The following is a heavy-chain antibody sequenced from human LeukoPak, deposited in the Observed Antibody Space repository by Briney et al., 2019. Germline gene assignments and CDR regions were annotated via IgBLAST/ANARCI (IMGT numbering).Heavy chain of an antibody. CDR1: GYSISSGYF. J-gene: IGHJ2*01. CDR2: IYHSGST. CDR3: ARADTVTSLGWYFDL. Sequence: SETLSLTCTVSGYSISSGYFWGWIRRPPGKGLDWIGNIYHSGSTYYNPSLKSRVTISVDTSKNQFSLKLTSVTAADTAMYYCARADTVTSLGWYFDLWGRGTLVTASS. D-gene: IGHD4-17*01. V-gene: IGHV4-38-2*02.